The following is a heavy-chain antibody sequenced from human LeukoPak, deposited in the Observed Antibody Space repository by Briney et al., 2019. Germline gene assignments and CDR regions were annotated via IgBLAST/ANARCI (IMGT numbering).Heavy chain of an antibody. V-gene: IGHV3-30-3*01. D-gene: IGHD1-26*01. CDR2: ISYDGSNK. CDR3: ARVLSGSYSFYYGMDV. J-gene: IGHJ6*02. Sequence: PGRSLRLSCAASGFTFSSYAMHWVRQAPGKGLEWVAVISYDGSNKYYADSVKGRFTISRDNSKNSLYLQMNSLRAEDTAVYYCARVLSGSYSFYYGMDVWGQGTTVTVSS. CDR1: GFTFSSYA.